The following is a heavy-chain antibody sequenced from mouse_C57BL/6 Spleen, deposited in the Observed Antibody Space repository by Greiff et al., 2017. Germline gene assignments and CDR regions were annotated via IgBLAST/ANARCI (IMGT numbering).Heavy chain of an antibody. CDR1: GFTFSDYG. J-gene: IGHJ3*01. V-gene: IGHV5-17*01. D-gene: IGHD2-10*01. CDR2: ISSGSSTI. Sequence: DVMLVESGGGLVKPGGSLKLSCAASGFTFSDYGMHWVRQAPEKGLEWVAYISSGSSTIYYADTVKGRFTISRDNAKNTLFLQMTSLRSEDTAMYYCAAYSFAYWGQGTLVTVSA. CDR3: AAYSFAY.